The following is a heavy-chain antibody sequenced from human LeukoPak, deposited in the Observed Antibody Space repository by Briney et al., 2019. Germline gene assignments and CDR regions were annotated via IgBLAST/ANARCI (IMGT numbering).Heavy chain of an antibody. CDR2: IYLSRST. J-gene: IGHJ4*02. CDR3: AREGASRYFDY. D-gene: IGHD4/OR15-4a*01. V-gene: IGHV4-4*02. CDR1: GGSISSSDS. Sequence: SGTLSLTCSVSGGSISSSDSWSWVRQPPGKGLEWIGQIYLSRSTNYNPSLKSRVTISVDKSKNQFSLMLSSVTAADTALYYCAREGASRYFDYWGQRILVTVSS.